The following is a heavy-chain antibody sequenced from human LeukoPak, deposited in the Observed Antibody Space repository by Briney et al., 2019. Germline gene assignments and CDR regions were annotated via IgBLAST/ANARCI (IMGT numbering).Heavy chain of an antibody. CDR3: ARVHPEPRSY. J-gene: IGHJ4*02. D-gene: IGHD1-14*01. V-gene: IGHV3-48*04. Sequence: GGSLRLSCTTSGFTFSTSAMNWVRQAPGKGLEWVSYISSSSSTIYYADSVKGRFTISRDNAKNSLYLQMNSLRAEDTAVYYCARVHPEPRSYWGQGTLVTVSS. CDR2: ISSSSSTI. CDR1: GFTFSTSA.